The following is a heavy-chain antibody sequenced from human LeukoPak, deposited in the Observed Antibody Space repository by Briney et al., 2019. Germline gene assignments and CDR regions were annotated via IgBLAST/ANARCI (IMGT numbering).Heavy chain of an antibody. CDR2: ISGSGGST. CDR3: AKTAAAARGYFDY. J-gene: IGHJ4*02. Sequence: GGSLRLSCAASGFTFSSYAMIWVRQAPGKGLEWVSAISGSGGSTYYADSVKGRFTVSRDNSKNTLYLQMESLRVEDTAVYYCAKTAAAARGYFDYWGQGTLVTVSS. V-gene: IGHV3-23*01. CDR1: GFTFSSYA. D-gene: IGHD6-13*01.